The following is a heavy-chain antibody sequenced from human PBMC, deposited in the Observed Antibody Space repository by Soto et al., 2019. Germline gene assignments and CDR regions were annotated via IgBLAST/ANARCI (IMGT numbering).Heavy chain of an antibody. V-gene: IGHV1-3*01. CDR2: ISAVNGNT. CDR1: GYTFSNYA. CDR3: ARDGSVKMTTVTTLGY. Sequence: GASVKVSCKASGYTFSNYAIHWVRQAPGQRLEWMGWISAVNGNTKYSERFQGRVTFTSDTSASTAYMELRSLRSDDTAVYYCARDGSVKMTTVTTLGYWGQGPLVTVSS. D-gene: IGHD4-17*01. J-gene: IGHJ4*02.